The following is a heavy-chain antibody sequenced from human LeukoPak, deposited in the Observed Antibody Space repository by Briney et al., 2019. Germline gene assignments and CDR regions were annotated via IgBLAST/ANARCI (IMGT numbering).Heavy chain of an antibody. Sequence: SETLSLTCSVSGGSISSGDYYWSWIRQPPGKGLEWVGYIYYSGSTFYNPSLKSRLTISVDTSNNQFSLKLSSVTAADTAVYYCARDGGSGRYVYWGQGTLVTVSS. CDR2: IYYSGST. CDR1: GGSISSGDYY. D-gene: IGHD1-26*01. V-gene: IGHV4-30-4*08. J-gene: IGHJ4*01. CDR3: ARDGGSGRYVY.